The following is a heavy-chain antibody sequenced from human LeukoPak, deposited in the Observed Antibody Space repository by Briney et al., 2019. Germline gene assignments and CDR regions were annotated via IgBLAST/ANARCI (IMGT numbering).Heavy chain of an antibody. CDR3: ARDFKIAVASDQPRSEYFQH. V-gene: IGHV1-2*02. CDR2: INPNSGGT. CDR1: GYTFTGYY. J-gene: IGHJ1*01. Sequence: ASVKVSCKASGYTFTGYYMHWVRQAPGQGLEWMGWINPNSGGTNYAQKFQGRVTMTRDTSISTAYMELSRLRSDDTAVYYCARDFKIAVASDQPRSEYFQHWGQGTLVTVSS. D-gene: IGHD6-19*01.